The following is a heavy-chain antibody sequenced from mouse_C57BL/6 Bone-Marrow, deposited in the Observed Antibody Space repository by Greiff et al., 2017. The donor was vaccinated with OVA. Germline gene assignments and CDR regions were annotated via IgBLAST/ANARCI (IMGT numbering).Heavy chain of an antibody. Sequence: EVKLVESGGGLVKPGGSLKLSCAASGFTFSSYAMSWVRQTPEKRLEWVATISDGGSYTYYPDNVKGRFTISRDNAKNNLYLQMSHLKSEDTAMYYCARVLAYYSNNRVYYYAMDYWGQGTSVTVSA. D-gene: IGHD2-5*01. CDR1: GFTFSSYA. CDR3: ARVLAYYSNNRVYYYAMDY. CDR2: ISDGGSYT. J-gene: IGHJ4*01. V-gene: IGHV5-4*03.